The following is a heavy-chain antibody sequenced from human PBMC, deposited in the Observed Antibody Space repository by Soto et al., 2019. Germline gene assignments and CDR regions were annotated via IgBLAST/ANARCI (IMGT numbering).Heavy chain of an antibody. Sequence: GGSLRLSCAASGFTLTSYTMNWVRQASGKGLEWVSSITSSSSHIYYADSVKGRFTISRDNAGNSLYLQMNSLRAEDSAVYYCVRERGLSSFYGMDVWGQGTTVTVSS. V-gene: IGHV3-21*01. CDR2: ITSSSSHI. D-gene: IGHD3-10*01. CDR3: VRERGLSSFYGMDV. CDR1: GFTLTSYT. J-gene: IGHJ6*02.